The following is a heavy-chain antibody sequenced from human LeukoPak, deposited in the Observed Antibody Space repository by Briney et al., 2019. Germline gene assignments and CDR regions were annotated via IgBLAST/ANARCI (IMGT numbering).Heavy chain of an antibody. V-gene: IGHV4-4*07. CDR1: GGSTSSYY. CDR3: GSYYYGARSYDY. J-gene: IGHJ4*02. D-gene: IGHD3-10*01. CDR2: IYTSGST. Sequence: PSETLSSTCTVPGGSTSSYYGSWFRQPAGKGLEWIGRIYTSGSTNYNPSLKSRVTMSVDTSKNRFSLKLSSVTAADPAWYYCGSYYYGARSYDYWGQGTLVTVSS.